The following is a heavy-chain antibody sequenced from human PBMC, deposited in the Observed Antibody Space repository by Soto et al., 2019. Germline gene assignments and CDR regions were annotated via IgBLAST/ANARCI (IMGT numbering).Heavy chain of an antibody. Sequence: ASVKVSCKASGYTFSDYAMHWVRQAPGQRPEWMGWLNVDNGDSKYSQKFQGRVTRTRDTSATTAYMELSSLRSEDTAVYYCARDGWVTMRHFAFWGQGTMVTVSS. CDR3: ARDGWVTMRHFAF. CDR2: LNVDNGDS. V-gene: IGHV1-3*01. CDR1: GYTFSDYA. J-gene: IGHJ3*01. D-gene: IGHD4-17*01.